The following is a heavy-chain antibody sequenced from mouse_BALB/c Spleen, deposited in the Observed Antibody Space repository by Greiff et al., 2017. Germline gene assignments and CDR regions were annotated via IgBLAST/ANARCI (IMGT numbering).Heavy chain of an antibody. V-gene: IGHV14-3*02. CDR1: GFNIKDTY. CDR3: ASGSWYFDV. J-gene: IGHJ1*01. Sequence: EVNVVESGAELVKPGASVKLSCTASGFNIKDTYMHWVKQRPEQGLEWIGRIDPANGNTKYDPKFQGKATITADTSSNTAYLQLSSLTSEDTAVYYCASGSWYFDVWGAGTTVTVSS. CDR2: IDPANGNT.